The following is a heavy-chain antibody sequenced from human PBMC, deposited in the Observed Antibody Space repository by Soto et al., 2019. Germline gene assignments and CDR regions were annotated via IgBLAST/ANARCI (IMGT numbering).Heavy chain of an antibody. CDR3: ARLGCSGGSCYFGYYGMDV. CDR2: IYYSGST. J-gene: IGHJ6*02. Sequence: SETLSLTCTVSGGSISSSSYYWGWIRQPPGKGLEWIGSIYYSGSTYYKPSLKSRVTISVDTSKNQFSMKLSTVTAADTAVYYCARLGCSGGSCYFGYYGMDVWGQGTTVTVS. CDR1: GGSISSSSYY. V-gene: IGHV4-39*01. D-gene: IGHD2-15*01.